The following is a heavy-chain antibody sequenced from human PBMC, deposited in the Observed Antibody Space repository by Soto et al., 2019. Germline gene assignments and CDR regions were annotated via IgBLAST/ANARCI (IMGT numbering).Heavy chain of an antibody. V-gene: IGHV3-23*01. Sequence: PVGSLRLSCAASGFTFSSYAMSWVRQAPGKGLEWVSAISGSGGSTYYADSVKGRFTISRDNSKNTLYLQMNSLRAEDTAVYYCAKKLESQWELLDYWGQGTLVTVSS. CDR1: GFTFSSYA. D-gene: IGHD1-26*01. J-gene: IGHJ4*02. CDR3: AKKLESQWELLDY. CDR2: ISGSGGST.